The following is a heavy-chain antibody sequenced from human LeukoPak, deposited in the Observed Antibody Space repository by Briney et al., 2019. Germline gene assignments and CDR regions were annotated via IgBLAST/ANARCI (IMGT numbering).Heavy chain of an antibody. J-gene: IGHJ6*03. CDR3: ARAIKSRYYDSSGYYNYYYYMDV. V-gene: IGHV4-59*01. Sequence: SETLSLTCTVSGASISTYYWSWIRQPPGKGLEWVGYIYYTGSTNYNPSLKSRVTISVDTSKNQFSLKLSSVTAADTAVYYCARAIKSRYYDSSGYYNYYYYMDVWGKGTTVTVSS. CDR2: IYYTGST. D-gene: IGHD3-22*01. CDR1: GASISTYY.